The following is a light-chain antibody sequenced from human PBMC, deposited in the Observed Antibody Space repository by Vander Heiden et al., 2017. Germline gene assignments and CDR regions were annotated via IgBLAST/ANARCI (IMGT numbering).Light chain of an antibody. CDR3: EQYGSSPRT. V-gene: IGKV3-20*01. J-gene: IGKJ1*01. Sequence: IVLTQSPGTLSLSPVERATLSCRASQSVVDNYFAWYQQKPGQAPRLLIYGISFRATGIPDRFSGSGSGTDFTLTISRLEPEDFAVYYCEQYGSSPRTFGQGTKVEIK. CDR1: QSVVDNY. CDR2: GIS.